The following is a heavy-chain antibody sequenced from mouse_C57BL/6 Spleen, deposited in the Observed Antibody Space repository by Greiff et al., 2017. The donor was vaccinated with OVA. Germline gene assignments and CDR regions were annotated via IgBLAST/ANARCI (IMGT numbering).Heavy chain of an antibody. CDR3: ARNHYYGSPCAY. J-gene: IGHJ3*01. CDR2: INPNNGGT. D-gene: IGHD1-1*01. CDR1: GYTFTDYN. V-gene: IGHV1-22*01. Sequence: VQLQQSGPELVKPGASVKMSCKASGYTFTDYNMHWVKQSHGKSLEWIGYINPNNGGTSYNQKFKGKATLTVNKSSSTAYMELRSLTSEDSAVYYCARNHYYGSPCAYWGQGTLVTVSA.